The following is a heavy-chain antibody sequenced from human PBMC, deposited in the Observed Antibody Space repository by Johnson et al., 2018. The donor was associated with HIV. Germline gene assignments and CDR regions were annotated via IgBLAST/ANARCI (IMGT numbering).Heavy chain of an antibody. CDR2: ISYDVSKK. Sequence: QMQLVESGGGVVQPGRSLRLSCAASRFTFSSYAMHWVRQAPGKGLEWVAVISYDVSKKYYADSVKGRFTISRDNSKNTLYLQMNSLRAEDTAVYYCARDSGYEDHDGFDIWGQGTMVTVSS. V-gene: IGHV3-30*04. D-gene: IGHD5-12*01. CDR1: RFTFSSYA. CDR3: ARDSGYEDHDGFDI. J-gene: IGHJ3*02.